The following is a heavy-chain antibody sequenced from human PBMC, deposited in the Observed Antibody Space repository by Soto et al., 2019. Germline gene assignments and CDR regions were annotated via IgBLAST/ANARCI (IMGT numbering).Heavy chain of an antibody. V-gene: IGHV1-3*01. J-gene: IGHJ4*02. D-gene: IGHD1-26*01. CDR2: INAGNGNT. Sequence: ASVKVFCKASGYPFTSFAMHWVRHAPGQRLKRMRWINAGNGNTKYSQKFQGRVTITRDTSASTAYMELSSLRSEDTAVYYCARDDSGFSGSHYIDYFNYWGQGALVTVSS. CDR3: ARDDSGFSGSHYIDYFNY. CDR1: GYPFTSFA.